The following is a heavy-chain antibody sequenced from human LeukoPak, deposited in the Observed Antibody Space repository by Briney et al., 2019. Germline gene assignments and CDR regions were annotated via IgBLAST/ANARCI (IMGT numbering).Heavy chain of an antibody. Sequence: PGRSLRLSCAASGFTFDDYAMHWVRQAPGKGLEWVSGISWNSGSIGYADSVKGRFTISRDNAKNSLYLQMNSLRAEDMALYYCAKDSNPAYDIKGSFDYWGQGTLVTVSS. CDR3: AKDSNPAYDIKGSFDY. V-gene: IGHV3-9*03. CDR2: ISWNSGSI. J-gene: IGHJ4*02. CDR1: GFTFDDYA. D-gene: IGHD3-9*01.